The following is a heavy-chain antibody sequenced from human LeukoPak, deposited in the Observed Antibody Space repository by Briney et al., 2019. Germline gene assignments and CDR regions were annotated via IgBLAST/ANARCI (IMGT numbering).Heavy chain of an antibody. CDR2: IYYSGST. CDR3: ARDEYCSSTSCSGYYYMDV. D-gene: IGHD2-2*01. Sequence: SETLSLTCTVSGGSISSYYWSWIRQPPGKGLEWIGYIYYSGSTYYNPSLKSRVTISVDTSKNQFSLKLSSVTAADTAVYYCARDEYCSSTSCSGYYYMDVWGKGTTVTVSS. V-gene: IGHV4-30-4*08. CDR1: GGSISSYY. J-gene: IGHJ6*03.